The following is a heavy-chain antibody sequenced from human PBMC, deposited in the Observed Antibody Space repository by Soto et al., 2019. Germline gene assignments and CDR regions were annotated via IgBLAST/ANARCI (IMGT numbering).Heavy chain of an antibody. Sequence: QVQLQQWGAGLLKPSETLSLTCAVYGGSFSGYYWSWIRQPPGKGLEWIGEINHSGRTNYNPSLKSRVTISVDTSKNQFSLKLSSVTAADTAVYYCARGRVAVAGTDAFDIWGQGTMVTVSS. J-gene: IGHJ3*02. CDR3: ARGRVAVAGTDAFDI. CDR1: GGSFSGYY. D-gene: IGHD6-19*01. V-gene: IGHV4-34*01. CDR2: INHSGRT.